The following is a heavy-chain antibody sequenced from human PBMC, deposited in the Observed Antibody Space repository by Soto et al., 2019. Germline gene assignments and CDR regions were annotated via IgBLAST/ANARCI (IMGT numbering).Heavy chain of an antibody. D-gene: IGHD3-3*01. J-gene: IGHJ4*02. CDR3: ARYDFWSGYSPRPFDY. CDR2: IDPSDSYT. V-gene: IGHV5-10-1*01. CDR1: GYSFTSYW. Sequence: GESLKISCKVSGYSFTSYWISWVRQMPGKGLEWMGRIDPSDSYTNYSPSFQGHVTISADKSISTAYLQWSSLKASDTAMYYCARYDFWSGYSPRPFDYWGQGTLVTVSS.